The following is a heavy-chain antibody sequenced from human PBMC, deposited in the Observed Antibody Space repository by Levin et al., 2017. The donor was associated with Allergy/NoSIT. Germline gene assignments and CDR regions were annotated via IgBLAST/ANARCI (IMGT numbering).Heavy chain of an antibody. CDR2: IWADGSHE. Sequence: GGSLRLSCAASGFTFSRHGMHWVRQAPGKGLEWVAVIWADGSHETYADSVKGRFTISRDNSRNTLYLQMNSLRVEDTAMYYCARDPGGYPFDYWGQGALVTVSS. CDR1: GFTFSRHG. V-gene: IGHV3-33*01. J-gene: IGHJ4*02. D-gene: IGHD5-12*01. CDR3: ARDPGGYPFDY.